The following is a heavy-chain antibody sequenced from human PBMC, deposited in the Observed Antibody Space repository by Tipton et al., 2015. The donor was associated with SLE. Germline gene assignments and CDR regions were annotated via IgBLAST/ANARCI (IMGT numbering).Heavy chain of an antibody. CDR2: IGWNSGKI. Sequence: SLRLSCAASGFTFDDFAMFWVRQPPGRGLEWVSGIGWNSGKIDYADSVKGRFTISRDNAKNFLYLQMNSLRPEDAAVYYCAKGGCSTASCPSYFYSYMDVWGKGTTVTVSS. V-gene: IGHV3-9*01. J-gene: IGHJ6*03. CDR3: AKGGCSTASCPSYFYSYMDV. CDR1: GFTFDDFA. D-gene: IGHD2-2*01.